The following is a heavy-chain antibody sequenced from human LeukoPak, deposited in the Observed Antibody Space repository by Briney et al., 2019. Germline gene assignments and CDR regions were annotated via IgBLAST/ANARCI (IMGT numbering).Heavy chain of an antibody. CDR1: GXXFTXYD. CDR2: MNPNSGNT. V-gene: IGHV1-8*01. CDR3: EXXKXXXXXXAXXYXXXXXDI. Sequence: XXXGXXFTXYDINWVRQATGQGLEWMGWMNPNSGNTGYAQKFQGRVTMTRNTSISTAYMELRSLRYEDTAVYYCEXXKXXXXXXAXXYXXXXXDIWGXXTXVTVSS. J-gene: IGHJ3*02.